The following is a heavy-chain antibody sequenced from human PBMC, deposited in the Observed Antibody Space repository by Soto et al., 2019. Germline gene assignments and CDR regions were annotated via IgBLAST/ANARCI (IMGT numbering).Heavy chain of an antibody. CDR2: IYSSGNP. CDR3: ARVISSRDEYFDY. Sequence: SETLSLTCTVSGGSISNYYWTWIRQPAGKGLEWIGRIYSSGNPNYNSSLKSRLTMSVDTSKNQFSLKLTSVTAADTAVYYCARVISSRDEYFDYWGQGTVVTVSS. CDR1: GGSISNYY. V-gene: IGHV4-4*07. D-gene: IGHD2-2*01. J-gene: IGHJ4*02.